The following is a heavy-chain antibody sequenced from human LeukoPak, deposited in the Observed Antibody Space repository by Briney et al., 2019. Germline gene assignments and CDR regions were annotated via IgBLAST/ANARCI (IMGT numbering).Heavy chain of an antibody. J-gene: IGHJ4*02. CDR3: ARETREYSYGNFDY. CDR1: GFTFSSYS. Sequence: NPGGSLRLSCAASGFTFSSYSMNWVRQAPGKGLEWVSSISSSSSCIYYADSVKGRFTISRDNAKNSLYLQMNSLRAEDTAVYYCARETREYSYGNFDYWGQGTLVTVSS. CDR2: ISSSSSCI. D-gene: IGHD5-18*01. V-gene: IGHV3-21*01.